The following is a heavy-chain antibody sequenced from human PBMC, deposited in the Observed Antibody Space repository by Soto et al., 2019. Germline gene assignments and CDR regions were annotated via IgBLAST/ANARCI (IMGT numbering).Heavy chain of an antibody. CDR1: GFSFSSYA. CDR3: ARGRDYLGGDFDY. J-gene: IGHJ4*02. Sequence: QVQLVESGGGVVQPGRTLRLSCAASGFSFSSYAMHWVRQAPGKGLEWVAVIAYDGTKKYYEDSVKGRFTISRDNYNTLYLQMSSLRGEDTAVYYCARGRDYLGGDFDYWGQGTLVTVSS. CDR2: IAYDGTKK. D-gene: IGHD3-16*01. V-gene: IGHV3-30-3*01.